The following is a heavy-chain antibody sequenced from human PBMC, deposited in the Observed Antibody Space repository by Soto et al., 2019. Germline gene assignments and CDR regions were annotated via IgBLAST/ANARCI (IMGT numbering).Heavy chain of an antibody. V-gene: IGHV1-69*06. Sequence: GASVKVSCKASGGTFSSNAISWVRQAPGQGLEWMGGIIPIFGTANYAQKFQGRVTITADKSTSTAYMELSSLRSEDTAVYYCARDNIVAVAGTGEDYFDYWGQGTLVTVSS. CDR1: GGTFSSNA. D-gene: IGHD6-19*01. CDR3: ARDNIVAVAGTGEDYFDY. CDR2: IIPIFGTA. J-gene: IGHJ4*02.